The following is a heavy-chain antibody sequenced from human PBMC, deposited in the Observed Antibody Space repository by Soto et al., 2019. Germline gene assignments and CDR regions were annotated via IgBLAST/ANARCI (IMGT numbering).Heavy chain of an antibody. CDR1: GFTFSSYA. V-gene: IGHV3-30*04. J-gene: IGHJ4*02. CDR3: AREYSSSSYFDY. CDR2: ISYDGSNK. D-gene: IGHD6-6*01. Sequence: GSLRLSCAASGFTFSSYAMHWVRQAPGKGLEWVAVISYDGSNKYYADSVKGRFTISRDNSKNTLYLQMNSLRAEDTAVYYCAREYSSSSYFDYWGQGTLVTVSS.